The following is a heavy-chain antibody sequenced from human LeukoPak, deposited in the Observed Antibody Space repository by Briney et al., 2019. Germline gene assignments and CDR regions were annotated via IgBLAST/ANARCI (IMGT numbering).Heavy chain of an antibody. CDR1: GGSFSGYS. D-gene: IGHD2-2*02. V-gene: IGHV4-34*01. Sequence: SETLSLTCAVSGGSFSGYSWSWIRQPPGKGLEWMGEINHSGSTNYNPSLKSRVTTSADASTNQVSFKLSSVTGAETAVYYCALLYIVVVPAATPKERYYFDYWGQGTLVTVSS. J-gene: IGHJ4*02. CDR2: INHSGST. CDR3: ALLYIVVVPAATPKERYYFDY.